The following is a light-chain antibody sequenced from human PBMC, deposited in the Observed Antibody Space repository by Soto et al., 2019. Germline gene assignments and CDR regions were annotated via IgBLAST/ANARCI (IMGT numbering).Light chain of an antibody. Sequence: EIVLTQSPGTLSLSPGEGAALSCRASQTVSSDFVAWYQQKRGQAPRFLMYGASTRSTGIPDRFSGSGSGTDFTLTISRLEPEDSAVYFCLQYGTAPPTFGGGTNVEI. CDR3: LQYGTAPPT. V-gene: IGKV3-20*01. CDR1: QTVSSDF. J-gene: IGKJ4*01. CDR2: GAS.